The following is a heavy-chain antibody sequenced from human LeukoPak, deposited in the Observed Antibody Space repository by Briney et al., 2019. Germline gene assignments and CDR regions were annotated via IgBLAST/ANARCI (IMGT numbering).Heavy chain of an antibody. CDR1: GGSISSGGYY. D-gene: IGHD1-1*01. Sequence: SETLSLTCTVSGGSISSGGYYWSWIRQPPGKGLEWIGYIYHSGSTYYNPSLKSRVTISVDRSKNQFSLKLSSVTAADTAVYYCARCESILYTPERIDIWGQGTMVTVSS. J-gene: IGHJ3*02. CDR3: ARCESILYTPERIDI. V-gene: IGHV4-30-2*01. CDR2: IYHSGST.